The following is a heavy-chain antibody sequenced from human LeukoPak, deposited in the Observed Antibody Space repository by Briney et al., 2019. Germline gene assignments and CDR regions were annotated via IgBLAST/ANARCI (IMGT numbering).Heavy chain of an antibody. J-gene: IGHJ4*02. CDR2: VFHSGST. V-gene: IGHV4-4*02. CDR3: ARDLAVAGTNYFDF. CDR1: GDSISTNEW. D-gene: IGHD6-19*01. Sequence: SGTLSLTCSVSGDSISTNEWWSWARQPPGKGLEWIGEVFHSGSTNYNPSLKSRVTISIDKSKNQFSLEVTSVTAADTAIYYCARDLAVAGTNYFDFWGQGVLITVSS.